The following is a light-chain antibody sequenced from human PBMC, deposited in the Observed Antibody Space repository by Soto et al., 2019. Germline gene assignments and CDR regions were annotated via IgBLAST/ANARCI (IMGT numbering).Light chain of an antibody. CDR1: QSVSNN. J-gene: IGKJ5*01. CDR2: YAS. V-gene: IGKV3-15*01. CDR3: QQYNNWPPIT. Sequence: EVMMTQCPATVSVSPGDTATLSCRASQSVSNNLAWYQQKPGQAPRLLIYYASTRATDVPARFSGSGSGTEFTLTISSLQSEDFALYYCQQYNNWPPITFGQGTRLEIK.